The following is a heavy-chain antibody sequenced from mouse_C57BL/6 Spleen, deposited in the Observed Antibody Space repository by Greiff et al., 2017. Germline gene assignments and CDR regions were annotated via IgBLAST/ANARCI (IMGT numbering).Heavy chain of an antibody. V-gene: IGHV1-82*01. CDR3: ARRYGNYDYFDY. D-gene: IGHD2-1*01. Sequence: LQESGPELVKPGASVKISCKASGYAFSSSWMNWVNQRPGKGLEWIGRIYPGDGDTNYNGKFKGKATLTADKSSSTAYMQLSSLTSEDSAVYFCARRYGNYDYFDYWGQGTTLTVSS. CDR1: GYAFSSSW. J-gene: IGHJ2*01. CDR2: IYPGDGDT.